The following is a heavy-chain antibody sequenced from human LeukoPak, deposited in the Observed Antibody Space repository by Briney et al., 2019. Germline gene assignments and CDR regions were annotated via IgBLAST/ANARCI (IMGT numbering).Heavy chain of an antibody. J-gene: IGHJ4*02. D-gene: IGHD3-10*01. V-gene: IGHV3-73*01. Sequence: PGGSLKLSCAASGFTFSGSAMHWVRQASGKGLEWVGRIRSKANSYATAYAASVKGRFTISRDDSKNTAYLQMNSLKTEDTAVYYCSYTDYYGSGSRGTPDYWGQGTLVTVPS. CDR1: GFTFSGSA. CDR3: SYTDYYGSGSRGTPDY. CDR2: IRSKANSYAT.